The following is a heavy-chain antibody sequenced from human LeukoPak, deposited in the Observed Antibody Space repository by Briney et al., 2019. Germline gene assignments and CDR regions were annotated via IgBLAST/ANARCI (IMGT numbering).Heavy chain of an antibody. CDR1: GYTFTSYG. V-gene: IGHV1-18*01. D-gene: IGHD6-19*01. Sequence: ASVKVSCKASGYTFTSYGISWVRQAPGQGLEWMGWISAYNGNTNYAQKLQGRVTMTTDTSTSTAYTELRSLRSDDTAVYYCARGGAVAGTARDFDYWGQGTLVTVSS. CDR3: ARGGAVAGTARDFDY. CDR2: ISAYNGNT. J-gene: IGHJ4*02.